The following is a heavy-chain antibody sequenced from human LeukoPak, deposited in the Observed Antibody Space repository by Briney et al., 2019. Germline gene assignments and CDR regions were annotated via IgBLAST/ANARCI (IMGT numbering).Heavy chain of an antibody. CDR1: GFTFNSYT. CDR3: VKDHHRLYSSSSGGEFDC. J-gene: IGHJ4*01. D-gene: IGHD6-6*01. CDR2: ISTYGGST. V-gene: IGHV3-64D*06. Sequence: GGSLRLSCSGSGFTFNSYTMNWVRQAPGRGLEFVSGISTYGGSTYYADSVKDRFIISRDNFKNTLYLQMNSLRTEDTAVYYCVKDHHRLYSSSSGGEFDCWGQEPWSPSPQ.